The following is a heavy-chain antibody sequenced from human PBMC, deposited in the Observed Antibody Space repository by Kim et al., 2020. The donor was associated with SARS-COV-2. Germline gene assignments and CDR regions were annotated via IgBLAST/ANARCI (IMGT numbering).Heavy chain of an antibody. Sequence: GGSLRLSCAASGFTFSSYGMHWVRQAPGKGLEWVAVISYDGSNNYSADSVKGRFTISSDNSKNTLYLQMNSLRAEDTAVYYCARDVDTAMVSPFDYWGQGTLVTVSS. D-gene: IGHD5-18*01. CDR2: ISYDGSNN. CDR3: ARDVDTAMVSPFDY. V-gene: IGHV3-33*05. J-gene: IGHJ4*02. CDR1: GFTFSSYG.